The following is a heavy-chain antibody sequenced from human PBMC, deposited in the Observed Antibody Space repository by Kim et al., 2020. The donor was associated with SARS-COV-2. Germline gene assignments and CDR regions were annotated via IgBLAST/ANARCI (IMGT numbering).Heavy chain of an antibody. V-gene: IGHV3-21*01. J-gene: IGHJ6*02. Sequence: GGSLRLSCAASGFTFSSYSMNWVRQAPGKGLEWVSSISSSSSYIYYADSVKGRFTISRDNAKNSLYLQMNSRRAEDTAVYYCARIEAYYDILTGYPNYYSNGMDVWGQGTPVTVSS. D-gene: IGHD3-9*01. CDR2: ISSSSSYI. CDR3: ARIEAYYDILTGYPNYYSNGMDV. CDR1: GFTFSSYS.